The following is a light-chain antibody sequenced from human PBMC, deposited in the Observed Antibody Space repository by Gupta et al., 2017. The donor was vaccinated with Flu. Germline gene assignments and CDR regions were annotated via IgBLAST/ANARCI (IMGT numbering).Light chain of an antibody. CDR1: QFVSSTN. CDR2: GAS. J-gene: IGKJ1*01. Sequence: EIVLTQSPAPLSLSPGERAALSCRASQFVSSTNLAWYQQKPGQPPRLLIYGASSRATGTPDRFGGSGSGTDFTLSISRLEPEDFAVYYCQQYGRSPWTFGQGTKVDI. V-gene: IGKV3-20*01. CDR3: QQYGRSPWT.